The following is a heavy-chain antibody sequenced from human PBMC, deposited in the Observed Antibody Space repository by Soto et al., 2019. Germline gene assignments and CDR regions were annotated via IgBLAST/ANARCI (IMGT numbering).Heavy chain of an antibody. Sequence: QVQLVESGGGVVQPGRSLRLSCAASGFTFSSYGMHWVRQAPGKGLEWVAVIWYDGSNKYYADSVKGRFTISRDNSKNTLYLQMNSLRAEDTAVYYCASPGERGAFDYWGQGTLVTVSS. CDR1: GFTFSSYG. CDR3: ASPGERGAFDY. J-gene: IGHJ4*02. CDR2: IWYDGSNK. V-gene: IGHV3-33*01. D-gene: IGHD1-26*01.